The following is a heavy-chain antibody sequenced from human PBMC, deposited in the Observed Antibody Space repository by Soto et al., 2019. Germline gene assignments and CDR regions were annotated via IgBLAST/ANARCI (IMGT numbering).Heavy chain of an antibody. Sequence: ASVKVSCKASGYTLTGYYMHWVRQAPGQGLEWMGWINPNSGGTNYALKFQGRVTMTRDTSISTAYMELSRLRSDDPAVYYCARGRHNYDFWSGYYEEYYYGMDVWGQGTTVTVSS. V-gene: IGHV1-2*02. CDR1: GYTLTGYY. J-gene: IGHJ6*02. D-gene: IGHD3-3*01. CDR3: ARGRHNYDFWSGYYEEYYYGMDV. CDR2: INPNSGGT.